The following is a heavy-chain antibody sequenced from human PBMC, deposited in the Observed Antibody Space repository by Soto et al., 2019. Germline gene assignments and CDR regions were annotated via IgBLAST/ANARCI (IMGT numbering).Heavy chain of an antibody. CDR2: IYPGDSDT. CDR1: GYSFTSYW. D-gene: IGHD6-19*01. J-gene: IGHJ4*02. CDR3: AITGWEQWLVGPYFFDY. Sequence: PGESLKISCKGSGYSFTSYWIGWVRQMPGKGLEWMGIIYPGDSDTRYSPSFQGQVTISADKSISTACLQWSSLKASDTAMYYCAITGWEQWLVGPYFFDYWGQGSLVTVSS. V-gene: IGHV5-51*01.